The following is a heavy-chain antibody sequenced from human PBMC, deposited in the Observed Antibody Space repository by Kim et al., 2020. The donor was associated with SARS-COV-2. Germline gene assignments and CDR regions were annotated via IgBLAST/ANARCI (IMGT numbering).Heavy chain of an antibody. CDR2: IYYSGST. CDR3: ARQVCSSTSCSSRMYYYYGMDV. D-gene: IGHD2-2*01. V-gene: IGHV4-31*03. CDR1: GGSISSGGYY. Sequence: SETLSLTCTVSGGSISSGGYYWSWIRQHPGKGLEWIGYIYYSGSTYYNPSLKSRVTISVDTSKNQFSLKLSSVTAADTAVYYCARQVCSSTSCSSRMYYYYGMDVWGQGTTVTVSS. J-gene: IGHJ6*02.